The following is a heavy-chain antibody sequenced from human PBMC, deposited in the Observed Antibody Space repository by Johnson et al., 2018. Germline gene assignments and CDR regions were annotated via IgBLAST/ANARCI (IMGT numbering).Heavy chain of an antibody. CDR3: AKVSDPYYYGSGSYSYYYMDV. Sequence: VQLVESGGVVVQPGGSLRLSCAASGFTFDDYAMHWVRQAPGKGLEWVSLISWDGGSTYYADSVRGRFTSPRDNSKNSLYLQINSLRAEDTALYYCAKVSDPYYYGSGSYSYYYMDVWGKGTTITVSS. CDR2: ISWDGGST. CDR1: GFTFDDYA. V-gene: IGHV3-43D*03. J-gene: IGHJ6*03. D-gene: IGHD3-10*01.